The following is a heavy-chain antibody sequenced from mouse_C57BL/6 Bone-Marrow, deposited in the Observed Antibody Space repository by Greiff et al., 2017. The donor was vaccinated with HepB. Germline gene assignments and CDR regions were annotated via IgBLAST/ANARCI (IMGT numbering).Heavy chain of an antibody. J-gene: IGHJ4*01. D-gene: IGHD2-1*01. CDR3: TTRRYCNYCAMDY. Sequence: VQLQQSGAELVRPGASVKLSCTASGFNIKDDYMHWVKKRPEQGLEWIGWIDPENGDTEYASKFQGKATITADTSSNTAYLQLSSLTSEDTAVYYCTTRRYCNYCAMDYWGQGTSVTVSS. CDR1: GFNIKDDY. V-gene: IGHV14-4*01. CDR2: IDPENGDT.